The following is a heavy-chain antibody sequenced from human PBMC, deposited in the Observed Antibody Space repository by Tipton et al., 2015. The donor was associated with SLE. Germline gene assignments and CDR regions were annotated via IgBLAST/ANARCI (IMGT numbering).Heavy chain of an antibody. CDR2: ISYRGST. Sequence: TLSLTCVVYGGSFGGYYWSWIRQLPGMGLEWIGYISYRGSTSYNPSLRSRVIISIDASKNQFSLRLSSVTAADTAIYYCARPQARRGPFDSWGQGTLVTVSS. J-gene: IGHJ4*02. V-gene: IGHV4-34*01. CDR3: ARPQARRGPFDS. D-gene: IGHD3-10*01. CDR1: GGSFGGYY.